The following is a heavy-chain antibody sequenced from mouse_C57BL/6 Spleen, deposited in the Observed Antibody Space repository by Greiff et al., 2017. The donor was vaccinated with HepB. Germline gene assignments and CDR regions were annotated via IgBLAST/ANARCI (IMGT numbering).Heavy chain of an antibody. CDR3: AREDYYGPVAY. J-gene: IGHJ3*01. V-gene: IGHV1-55*01. Sequence: QVQLQQSGAELVKPGASVKMSCKASGYTFTSYWITWVKQRPGQGLEWIGDIYPGSGSTNYNEKFKSKATLTVDTSSSTVYMQLSSLTSEDSAVYYCAREDYYGPVAYWGQGTLVTVSA. CDR2: IYPGSGST. CDR1: GYTFTSYW. D-gene: IGHD1-1*01.